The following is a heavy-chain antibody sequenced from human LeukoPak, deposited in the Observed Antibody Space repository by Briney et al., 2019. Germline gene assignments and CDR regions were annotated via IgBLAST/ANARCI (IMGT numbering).Heavy chain of an antibody. J-gene: IGHJ4*02. Sequence: SETLSLTCTVSGGSIRSNPWNWIRQPPGKGLEWIGYISYSGNTNYNPSLKSRVTISVDTSKSQFSLNLSPVAAADTAVYYCATAGFWGQGTLVTVSS. CDR2: ISYSGNT. CDR1: GGSIRSNP. D-gene: IGHD6-25*01. CDR3: ATAGF. V-gene: IGHV4-59*08.